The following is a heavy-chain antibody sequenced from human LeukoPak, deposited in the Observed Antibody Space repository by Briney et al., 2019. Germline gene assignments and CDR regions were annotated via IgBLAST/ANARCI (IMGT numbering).Heavy chain of an antibody. V-gene: IGHV3-33*01. CDR1: GFTFSSYG. CDR3: ARDRVGATDYFDY. Sequence: GGSLRLSCAASGFTFSSYGMHWVRQAPGKGLEWVAVIWYDGSNKYYADSVKGRFTISRDNSKNTLYLQMNSLRAEDTAVYYCARDRVGATDYFDYWGQGTLVTVSS. CDR2: IWYDGSNK. D-gene: IGHD1-26*01. J-gene: IGHJ4*02.